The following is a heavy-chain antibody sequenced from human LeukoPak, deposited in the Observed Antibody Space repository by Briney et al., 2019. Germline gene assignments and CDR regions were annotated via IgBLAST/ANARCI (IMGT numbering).Heavy chain of an antibody. D-gene: IGHD2-2*01. CDR1: GFTFISYG. Sequence: PGRSPRLSCTASGFTFISYGMHWVRQAPGKGLEWVAVIWYDGSNKYYADSVKGRFTISRDNSKNTLYLQMNSLRAEDTAVYYCAKDLDCSSTSCYGAFAIWGQGTMVTVSS. V-gene: IGHV3-33*06. CDR2: IWYDGSNK. CDR3: AKDLDCSSTSCYGAFAI. J-gene: IGHJ3*02.